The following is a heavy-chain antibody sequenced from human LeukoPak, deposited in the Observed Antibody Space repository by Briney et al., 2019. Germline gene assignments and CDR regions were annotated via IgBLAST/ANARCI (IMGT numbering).Heavy chain of an antibody. D-gene: IGHD3-9*01. Sequence: SQTLSLTCTVSGGSISSYYWSWIRQPAGKGLEWIGRIYTSGSTNYNPSLKSRVTMSVDTSKNQFSLKLSSVTAADTAVYCCARAPPNYDILTGYWGLGYMDVWGKGTTVTVSS. J-gene: IGHJ6*03. V-gene: IGHV4-4*07. CDR3: ARAPPNYDILTGYWGLGYMDV. CDR1: GGSISSYY. CDR2: IYTSGST.